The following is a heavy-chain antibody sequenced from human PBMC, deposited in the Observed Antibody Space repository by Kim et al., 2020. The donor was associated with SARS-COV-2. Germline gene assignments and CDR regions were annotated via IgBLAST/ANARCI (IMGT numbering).Heavy chain of an antibody. D-gene: IGHD3-9*01. V-gene: IGHV3-33*05. Sequence: GGSLRLSCAASGFTFSSYGMHWVRQAPGKGLEWVAVISYDGSNKYYADSVKGRFTISRDNSKNTLYLQMNSLRAEDTAVYYCARGDILTGFSGGPIDTWGQGTLVTVSS. CDR2: ISYDGSNK. J-gene: IGHJ5*02. CDR3: ARGDILTGFSGGPIDT. CDR1: GFTFSSYG.